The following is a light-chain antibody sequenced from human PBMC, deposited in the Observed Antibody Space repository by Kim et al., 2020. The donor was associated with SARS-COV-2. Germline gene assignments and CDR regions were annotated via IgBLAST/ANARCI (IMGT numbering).Light chain of an antibody. CDR1: QSVLTSSNNKNY. V-gene: IGKV4-1*01. J-gene: IGKJ4*01. CDR2: WAS. CDR3: QQYYSSPLT. Sequence: DIVMTQSPDSLAVSLGERATINCKSSQSVLTSSNNKNYLAWYQQKPGQPPKLLIYWASTRESGVPDRFSGSGSGTDFTLIISSLQAADVAVYYCQQYYSSPLTFGGGTKVDIK.